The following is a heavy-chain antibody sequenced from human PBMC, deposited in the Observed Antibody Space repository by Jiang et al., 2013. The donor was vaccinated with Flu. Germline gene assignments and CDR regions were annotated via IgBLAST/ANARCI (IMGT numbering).Heavy chain of an antibody. CDR3: ARDRVVVVAATNLVGGIFDY. D-gene: IGHD2-15*01. V-gene: IGHV3-30*04. CDR1: GFTFSSYA. J-gene: IGHJ4*02. Sequence: VQLVESGGGVVQPGRSLRLSCAASGFTFSSYAMHWVRQAPGKGLEWVAVISYDGSNKYYADSVKGRFTISRDNSKNTLYLQMNSLRAEDTAVYYCARDRVVVVAATNLVGGIFDYWAREPWSPSPQ. CDR2: ISYDGSNK.